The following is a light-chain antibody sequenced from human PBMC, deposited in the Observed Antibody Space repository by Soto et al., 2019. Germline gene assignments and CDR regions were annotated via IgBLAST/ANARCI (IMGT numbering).Light chain of an antibody. CDR3: SSYAGSKMGV. Sequence: QSVLTQPPAASGSPGQSVTISCTGTRSDVGGYNFVSWYQQHPGKAPKLLIYEVTQRPSGVPDRFSASKSGNTASLTVSGLQAEDEADYYCSSYAGSKMGVFGTGNKVTVL. J-gene: IGLJ1*01. CDR1: RSDVGGYNF. V-gene: IGLV2-8*01. CDR2: EVT.